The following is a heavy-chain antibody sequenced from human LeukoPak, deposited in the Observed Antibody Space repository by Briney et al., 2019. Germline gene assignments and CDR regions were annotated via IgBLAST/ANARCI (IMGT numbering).Heavy chain of an antibody. J-gene: IGHJ4*02. CDR1: GFTFSSYV. CDR3: AKDTNRVYYFDY. V-gene: IGHV3-30*02. CDR2: IRYDGSNK. D-gene: IGHD1-14*01. Sequence: GGSLRLSCAASGFTFSSYVMHWVRQAPGKGLEWVAFIRYDGSNKYYADSVKGRFTISRDNSKNTLYLQMNSLRAEDTAVYYCAKDTNRVYYFDYWGQGTLVTVSS.